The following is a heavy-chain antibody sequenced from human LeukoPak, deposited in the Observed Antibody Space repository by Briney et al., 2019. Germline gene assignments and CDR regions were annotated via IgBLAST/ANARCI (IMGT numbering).Heavy chain of an antibody. CDR2: IRYDGSNK. Sequence: PGGSLRLSCAASGFTFNNYLIHWVRQAPGKGLEWVAFIRYDGSNKYYADSVKGRFTISRDNSKNTLYLQMNSLRAEDTAVYYCAKGINYFDYWGQGTLVTVSS. CDR1: GFTFNNYL. J-gene: IGHJ4*02. D-gene: IGHD3-10*01. CDR3: AKGINYFDY. V-gene: IGHV3-30*02.